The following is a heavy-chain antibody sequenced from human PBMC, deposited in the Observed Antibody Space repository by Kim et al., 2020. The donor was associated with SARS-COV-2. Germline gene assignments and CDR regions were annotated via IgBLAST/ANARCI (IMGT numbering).Heavy chain of an antibody. CDR1: GYTFTSYG. Sequence: ASVKVSCKASGYTFTSYGISWVRQAPGQGLEWMGWISAYNGNTNYAQKLQGRVTMTTDTSTSTAYMELRSLRSDDTAVYYCARDLTYDILTGSFVPGRAPHYYYYGMDVWGQGTTVTVSS. J-gene: IGHJ6*02. D-gene: IGHD3-9*01. CDR2: ISAYNGNT. CDR3: ARDLTYDILTGSFVPGRAPHYYYYGMDV. V-gene: IGHV1-18*01.